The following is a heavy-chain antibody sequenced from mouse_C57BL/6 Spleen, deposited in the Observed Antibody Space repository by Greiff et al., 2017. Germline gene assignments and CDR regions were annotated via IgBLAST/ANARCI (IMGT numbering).Heavy chain of an antibody. J-gene: IGHJ2*01. CDR1: GYTFTNYW. V-gene: IGHV1-63*01. Sequence: VQLQESGAELVRPGTSVKMSCKASGYTFTNYWIGWAQQRPGHGLEWIGDIYPGGGYTNYNEKFKGKATLTADKSSSTAYMQFSSLTSEDSAIYYCARGASGTGFDYWGQGTTLTVSS. CDR2: IYPGGGYT. CDR3: ARGASGTGFDY. D-gene: IGHD4-1*01.